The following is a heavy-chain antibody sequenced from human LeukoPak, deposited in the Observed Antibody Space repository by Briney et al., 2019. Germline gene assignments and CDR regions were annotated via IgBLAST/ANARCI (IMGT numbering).Heavy chain of an antibody. J-gene: IGHJ4*02. CDR2: IIPIFGTA. V-gene: IGHV1-69*05. Sequence: SSVKVSCKASGGTFSSYAISWVRQAPGQGLEWMGRIIPIFGTANYAQKFQGRVTITTDESTSTAYMELSSLRSEDTAVYYCAREETSGYSSSYFDYWGQGTLVTVSS. D-gene: IGHD5-18*01. CDR3: AREETSGYSSSYFDY. CDR1: GGTFSSYA.